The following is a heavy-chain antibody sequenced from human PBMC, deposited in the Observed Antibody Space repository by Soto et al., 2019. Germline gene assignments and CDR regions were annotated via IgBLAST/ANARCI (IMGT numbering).Heavy chain of an antibody. CDR1: GFSFNTYV. V-gene: IGHV3-30*18. CDR2: ILYDGSKE. J-gene: IGHJ4*02. D-gene: IGHD2-21*01. Sequence: LRLSCTDSGFSFNTYVMYWVRQAPGKGLEWVARILYDGSKEYYADPVKGRFTISRDNSKNTLYLQMDRLRVEDTAVYFCAKGLALMADHWGQGTPVTVSS. CDR3: AKGLALMADH.